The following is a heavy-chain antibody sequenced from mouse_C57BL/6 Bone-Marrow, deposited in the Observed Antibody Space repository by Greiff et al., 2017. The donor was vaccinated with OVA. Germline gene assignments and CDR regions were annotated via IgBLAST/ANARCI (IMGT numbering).Heavy chain of an antibody. J-gene: IGHJ1*03. V-gene: IGHV1-26*01. CDR1: GYTFTDYY. D-gene: IGHD1-1*01. Sequence: VQLQQSGPELVKPGASVKISCKASGYTFTDYYMNWVKQSHGKSLEWIGDINPNNGGTSYNQKFKGKATLTVDKSSSTAYMELRSLTSEDSAVYYCALLLRYPDWYFDVWGTGTTVTVSS. CDR2: INPNNGGT. CDR3: ALLLRYPDWYFDV.